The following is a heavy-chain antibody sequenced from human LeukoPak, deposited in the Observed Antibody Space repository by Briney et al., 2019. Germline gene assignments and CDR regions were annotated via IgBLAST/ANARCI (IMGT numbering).Heavy chain of an antibody. CDR1: GYTFTGYY. V-gene: IGHV1-2*02. J-gene: IGHJ3*02. CDR3: ARDLTSDVAARNDAFDI. Sequence: ASVKVSCKASGYTFTGYYMHWVRQAPGQGLEWMGWINPNSGGTNYAQKFQGRVTMTRDTSISTAYMELSSLRSEDTAVYYCARDLTSDVAARNDAFDIWGQGTMVTVSS. CDR2: INPNSGGT. D-gene: IGHD6-6*01.